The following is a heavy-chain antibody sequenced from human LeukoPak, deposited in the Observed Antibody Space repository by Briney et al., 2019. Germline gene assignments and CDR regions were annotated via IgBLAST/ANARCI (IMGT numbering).Heavy chain of an antibody. V-gene: IGHV3-11*05. CDR3: TREDNWYFDL. CDR2: INTGSTYT. J-gene: IGHJ2*01. CDR1: GFTFSDYY. Sequence: PGRSLRLSCAASGFTFSDYYMTGIRQAPGKGREWLSYINTGSTYTNYGNSAKARFTISRDNAKNSLYLQLNSLRAEDTDVYYCTREDNWYFDLWGRGTLVTVSS.